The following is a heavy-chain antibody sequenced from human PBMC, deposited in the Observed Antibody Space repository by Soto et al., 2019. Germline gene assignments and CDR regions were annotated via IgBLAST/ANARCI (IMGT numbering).Heavy chain of an antibody. CDR2: IYYSGST. CDR1: GGSISSSSYY. D-gene: IGHD6-6*01. V-gene: IGHV4-39*01. J-gene: IGHJ5*02. CDR3: ARPYSSSGSWFDP. Sequence: SETLSLTCTVSGGSISSSSYYWGWIRQPPGKGLEWIGSIYYSGSTYYNPSLKSRVTISVDTSKNQFSLKLSSVTAADTAVYYCARPYSSSGSWFDPWGQGTLVTVSS.